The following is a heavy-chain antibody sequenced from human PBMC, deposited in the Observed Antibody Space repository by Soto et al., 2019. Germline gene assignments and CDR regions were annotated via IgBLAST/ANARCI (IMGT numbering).Heavy chain of an antibody. V-gene: IGHV3-74*01. Sequence: EVQLVESGGGLVQPGGSLRLSCAASGFAFSRHWMHWVRQAPGKGLVWVSRINDDGSSTNYADSVKGRFTISRDNAKNTLYLQMNSLRADDTAVYYCARILYYDIWTGINYWGQGTLVTVSS. CDR3: ARILYYDIWTGINY. J-gene: IGHJ4*02. CDR1: GFAFSRHW. CDR2: INDDGSST. D-gene: IGHD3-9*01.